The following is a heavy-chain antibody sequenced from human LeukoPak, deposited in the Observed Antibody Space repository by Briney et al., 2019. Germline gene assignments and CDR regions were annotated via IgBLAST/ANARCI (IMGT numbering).Heavy chain of an antibody. CDR1: GFTFSSYW. CDR2: INSDGSST. Sequence: QPGGSLRLSCAASGFTFSSYWMHWVRQAPGKGLVWVSRINSDGSSTSYADSVKGRFTISRDNAKNTLYLQMNSLRAEDTAVYYCAGRGNYYDSSAYYYFMDVWGKGTTVTVSS. V-gene: IGHV3-74*01. CDR3: AGRGNYYDSSAYYYFMDV. J-gene: IGHJ6*03. D-gene: IGHD3-22*01.